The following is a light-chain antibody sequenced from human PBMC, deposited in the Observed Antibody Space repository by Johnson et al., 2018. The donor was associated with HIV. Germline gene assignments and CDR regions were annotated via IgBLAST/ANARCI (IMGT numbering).Light chain of an antibody. CDR1: SSNIGRNY. Sequence: QSVLTQPPSVSAAPVQKVTISCSGSSSNIGRNYVSWYQQLPGTAPKLLIFDNNKRPSGIPDRFSASKSGTSATLGITGLQTGDEADYYCGTWDSSLSAYVFGTGTKVTVL. CDR2: DNN. CDR3: GTWDSSLSAYV. V-gene: IGLV1-51*01. J-gene: IGLJ1*01.